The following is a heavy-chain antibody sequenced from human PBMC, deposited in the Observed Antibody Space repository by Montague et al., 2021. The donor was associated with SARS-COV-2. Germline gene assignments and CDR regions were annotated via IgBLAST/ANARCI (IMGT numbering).Heavy chain of an antibody. Sequence: SETLSLTCTVSGGSISGYYWSWFRQSAGKGLEWIGRIYNSGSTSYNPSLKSRVTMPVGTSKNQFSLKLSSVTAADTAVYYCVRDQGRSNWNYPDYWGQGTLVTVSS. V-gene: IGHV4-4*07. CDR3: VRDQGRSNWNYPDY. D-gene: IGHD1-20*01. CDR2: IYNSGST. CDR1: GGSISGYY. J-gene: IGHJ4*02.